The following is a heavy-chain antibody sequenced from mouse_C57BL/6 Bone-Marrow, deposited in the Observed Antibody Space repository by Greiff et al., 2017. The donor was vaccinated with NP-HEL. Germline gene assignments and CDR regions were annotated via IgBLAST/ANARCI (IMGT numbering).Heavy chain of an antibody. CDR2: IHPNSGST. D-gene: IGHD2-5*01. Sequence: QVQLKQSGAELVKPGASVKLSCKASGYTFTSYWMHWVKQRPGQGLEWIGMIHPNSGSTNYNEKFKSKATLTVDKSSSTAYMQLSSLTSEDSAVYYCARHYSNYEYYAMDYWGQGTSVTVSS. J-gene: IGHJ4*01. CDR3: ARHYSNYEYYAMDY. CDR1: GYTFTSYW. V-gene: IGHV1-64*01.